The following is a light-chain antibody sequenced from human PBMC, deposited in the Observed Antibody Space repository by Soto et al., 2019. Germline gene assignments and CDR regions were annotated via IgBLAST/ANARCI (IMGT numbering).Light chain of an antibody. CDR1: HSVSSS. CDR3: QHYSTWPWT. V-gene: IGKV3-15*01. J-gene: IGKJ1*01. Sequence: EVVMTQSPATLSVSPGERATLSCRASHSVSSSLAWYQQKPGQAPRLLISGASTRAAGIPARFSGSGSGTEFTLTISSLQSEDFAVYYCQHYSTWPWTFGQGTKVDIK. CDR2: GAS.